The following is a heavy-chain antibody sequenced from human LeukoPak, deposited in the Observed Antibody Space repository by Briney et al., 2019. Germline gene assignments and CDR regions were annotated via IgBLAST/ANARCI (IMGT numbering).Heavy chain of an antibody. Sequence: PSETLSLTCAVYGGSFSGYYWSWIRQPPGKGLEWIGEINHSGSTNYNPSLKSRVTISVDTSKNEVSLKLSSVSAADTAVYYCASVELATTSFGYWGQGSLVTVSS. D-gene: IGHD5-24*01. CDR2: INHSGST. CDR3: ASVELATTSFGY. J-gene: IGHJ4*02. V-gene: IGHV4-34*01. CDR1: GGSFSGYY.